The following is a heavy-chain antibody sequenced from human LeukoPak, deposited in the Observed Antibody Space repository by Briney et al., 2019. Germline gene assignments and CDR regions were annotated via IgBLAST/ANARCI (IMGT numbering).Heavy chain of an antibody. CDR3: ARDQGGGATNYYYYGMDV. Sequence: SETLSLTCTVSGGSISSGGYYWSWIRQHPGKGLEWIGYIYYSGSTYYNPSLKSRVTISVDTSKNQFSLKLSSVTAPDTAVYYCARDQGGGATNYYYYGMDVWGQGTTVTVSS. V-gene: IGHV4-31*03. CDR1: GGSISSGGYY. CDR2: IYYSGST. D-gene: IGHD1-26*01. J-gene: IGHJ6*02.